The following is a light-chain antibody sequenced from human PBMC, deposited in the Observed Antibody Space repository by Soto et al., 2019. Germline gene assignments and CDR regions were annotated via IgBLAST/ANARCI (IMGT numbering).Light chain of an antibody. CDR1: NSNIGSNT. J-gene: IGLJ1*01. CDR2: SNN. CDR3: ATWDDSLNGYV. V-gene: IGLV1-44*01. Sequence: QSVLTQTPSASATPGQRVTISCSGTNSNIGSNTITWYQQLPGTAPKRPIHSNNQRPSGVPDRFSASKSGTSASLAISGLQSEDEADYYCATWDDSLNGYVFGTGTKVTVL.